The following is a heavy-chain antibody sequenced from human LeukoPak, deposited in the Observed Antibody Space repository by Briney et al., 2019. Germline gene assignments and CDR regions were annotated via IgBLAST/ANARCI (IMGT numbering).Heavy chain of an antibody. V-gene: IGHV4-59*11. CDR1: GGSISSHS. CDR3: ARGDYVWGSYRPLFDY. Sequence: SETLSLTCTVSGGSISSHSWNWIRQPPGKGLEWIAYIYDSGSTNYNPALKSRVTISVDTSKNQFSLKLSSVTAADTAVYYCARGDYVWGSYRPLFDYWGQGTLVTVSS. CDR2: IYDSGST. D-gene: IGHD3-16*02. J-gene: IGHJ4*02.